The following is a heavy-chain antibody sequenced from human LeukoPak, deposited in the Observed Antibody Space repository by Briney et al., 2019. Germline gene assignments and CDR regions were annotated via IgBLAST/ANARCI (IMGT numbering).Heavy chain of an antibody. CDR1: GFTLSDHY. D-gene: IGHD2-8*01. Sequence: GGSLGLSCAASGFTLSDHYMDWVRQAPGKGLEGVSVIYSGGSTYYADSVKGLFTISRDNSKNTLYLQINSLRAEDTAVYYCARAALLTGAFDIWGQGTMVTVSS. V-gene: IGHV3-66*02. CDR2: IYSGGST. CDR3: ARAALLTGAFDI. J-gene: IGHJ3*02.